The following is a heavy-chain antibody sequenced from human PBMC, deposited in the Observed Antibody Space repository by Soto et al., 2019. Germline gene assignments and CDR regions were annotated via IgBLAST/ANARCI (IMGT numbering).Heavy chain of an antibody. V-gene: IGHV4-59*01. Sequence: SETLSLTCTVSGGSISSYYWSWIRQPPGKGLEWIGYIYYSGSTNYNPSLKSRVTISVDTSKNQFSLKLSSVTAADTAVYYCARGKSKYSSSWYDNWFDPWGQGTLVTVS. J-gene: IGHJ5*02. CDR3: ARGKSKYSSSWYDNWFDP. D-gene: IGHD6-13*01. CDR2: IYYSGST. CDR1: GGSISSYY.